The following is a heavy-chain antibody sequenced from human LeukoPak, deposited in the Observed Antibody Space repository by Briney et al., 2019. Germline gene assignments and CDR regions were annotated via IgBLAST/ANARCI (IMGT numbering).Heavy chain of an antibody. V-gene: IGHV3-23*01. J-gene: IGHJ5*02. CDR1: GFTFSSHG. D-gene: IGHD3-10*01. Sequence: GGSLRLSCAASGFTFSSHGMSWVRQAPGKGLEWVSTISGSGDYTYYADSVKGRFTISRDNSKNTLYLQMNSLRAEDTAVYYCARRSTVWFGAGNWFDPWGQGTLVTVSS. CDR3: ARRSTVWFGAGNWFDP. CDR2: ISGSGDYT.